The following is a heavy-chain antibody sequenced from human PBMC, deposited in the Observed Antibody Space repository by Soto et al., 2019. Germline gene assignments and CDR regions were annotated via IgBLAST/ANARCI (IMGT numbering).Heavy chain of an antibody. Sequence: EVQLLESGGGLVQPGGSLRLSCAASGFTFNNYAMSWVRQAPGKGLEWVSGISGSGGSTYYADSVKGRFTISRDNSKNTLYLQMNSLRAEDTAVYYCAKASGAAAAPDALDSWGQGTMVPVSS. CDR2: ISGSGGST. CDR1: GFTFNNYA. V-gene: IGHV3-23*01. J-gene: IGHJ3*02. CDR3: AKASGAAAAPDALDS. D-gene: IGHD6-13*01.